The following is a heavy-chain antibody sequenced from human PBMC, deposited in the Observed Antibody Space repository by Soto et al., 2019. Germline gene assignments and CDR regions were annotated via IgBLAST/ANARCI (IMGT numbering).Heavy chain of an antibody. J-gene: IGHJ4*01. CDR3: AKDPYGEDYFDY. CDR2: ISGSGGST. CDR1: GFTFSSYA. Sequence: EVQLLESGGGLVQPGGSLRLSCAASGFTFSSYAMSWVRQAPGKGLEWVSAISGSGGSTYYADSVKGRFTISRDNSKTTLYLQMNSLRAEDTAVYYCAKDPYGEDYFDYWGQGTLVTVSS. V-gene: IGHV3-23*01. D-gene: IGHD4-17*01.